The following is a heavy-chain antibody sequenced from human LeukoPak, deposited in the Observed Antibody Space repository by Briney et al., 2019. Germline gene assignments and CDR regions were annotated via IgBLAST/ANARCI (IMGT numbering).Heavy chain of an antibody. Sequence: PSETLSLTCTVSADSISTYYWNWIRQSPGKGLEWIGYIYYSGSTIYNPSLKSRVTMSVDTSKNQFSLKLSSVTAADTAVYYCARGVGYNYRLYHFDYWGQGTLVTVSS. CDR1: ADSISTYY. J-gene: IGHJ4*02. CDR2: IYYSGST. V-gene: IGHV4-59*08. CDR3: ARGVGYNYRLYHFDY. D-gene: IGHD5-12*01.